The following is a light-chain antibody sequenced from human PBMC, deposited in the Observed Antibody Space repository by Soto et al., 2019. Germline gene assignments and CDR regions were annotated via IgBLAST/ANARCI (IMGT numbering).Light chain of an antibody. V-gene: IGKV1-5*01. J-gene: IGKJ2*01. CDR3: QQYNSYSPYT. CDR2: DAS. Sequence: DIQMTQSRSTLSASGGDRVTITCRASQSISSWLAWYQQKPGKAPKLLIYDASSLESGVPSRFSGSGSGTEFTLTISSLQPDDFATYYCQQYNSYSPYTFGQGTKVDIK. CDR1: QSISSW.